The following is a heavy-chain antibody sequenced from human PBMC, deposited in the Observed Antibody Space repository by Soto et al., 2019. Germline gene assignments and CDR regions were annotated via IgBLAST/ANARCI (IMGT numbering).Heavy chain of an antibody. Sequence: NPSETLSLTCTVSGGSISSGCYYWSWIRQHPGKGLEWIGYIYYIASTYYNPSLKSRVTISVETCKNQFCLKLSSVTAADKAVYYCARSTVVAWYYGMDVCGQGNTITVSS. D-gene: IGHD2-15*01. CDR1: GGSISSGCYY. V-gene: IGHV4-31*03. CDR2: IYYIAST. CDR3: ARSTVVAWYYGMDV. J-gene: IGHJ6*02.